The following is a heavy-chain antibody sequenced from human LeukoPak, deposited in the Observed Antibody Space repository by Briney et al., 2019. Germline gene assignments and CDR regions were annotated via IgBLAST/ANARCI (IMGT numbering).Heavy chain of an antibody. CDR2: IFPSGGEI. D-gene: IGHD2-8*02. CDR1: GFTFSSFG. V-gene: IGHV3-23*01. J-gene: IGHJ4*02. CDR3: ATYRQVLLPFES. Sequence: GGSLRLSCAASGFTFSSFGMSWVRQPPGKGLEWVSSIFPSGGEIHYADSVRGRFTISRDNSKSTLSLQMNSLRAEDTAIYYCATYRQVLLPFESWGQGTLVTVSS.